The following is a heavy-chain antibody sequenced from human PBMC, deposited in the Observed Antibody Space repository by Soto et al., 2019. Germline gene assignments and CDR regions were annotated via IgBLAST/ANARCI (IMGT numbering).Heavy chain of an antibody. Sequence: QVPLVQSGAEVKKPGSSVKVSCKASGGTFSSYSINWVRQAPGQGLEWMGEIIPIFGTANYAQKFHGRGTITADESTSTAYLELSSLRSEATAGYYCARDGGRHSGGIDYWGQGTLVTVSS. V-gene: IGHV1-69*01. CDR1: GGTFSSYS. J-gene: IGHJ4*02. CDR3: ARDGGRHSGGIDY. CDR2: IIPIFGTA. D-gene: IGHD1-26*01.